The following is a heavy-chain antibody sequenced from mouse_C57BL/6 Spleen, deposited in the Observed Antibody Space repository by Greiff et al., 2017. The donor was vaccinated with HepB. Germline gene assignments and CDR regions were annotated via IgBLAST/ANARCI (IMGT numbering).Heavy chain of an antibody. V-gene: IGHV1-15*01. J-gene: IGHJ1*03. CDR2: IDPETGGT. CDR3: RPITTVPWYFDV. CDR1: GYTFTDYD. Sequence: VQLQQSGAELVRPGASVTLSCKASGYTFTDYDMHWVKQTPVHGLEWIGAIDPETGGTAYNQKFKGKAILTADKSSSTAYMGLRSLTSEDSAVYCCRPITTVPWYFDVWGTGTTVTVSS. D-gene: IGHD1-1*01.